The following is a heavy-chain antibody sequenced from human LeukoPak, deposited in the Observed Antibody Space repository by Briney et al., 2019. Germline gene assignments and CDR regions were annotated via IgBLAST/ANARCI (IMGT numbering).Heavy chain of an antibody. V-gene: IGHV3-30-3*01. CDR3: ARSRTTLFDY. Sequence: PGRSLRLSCAASGFTFSSYAMHWVRQAPGKGLEWVAVISYDGSNKYYADSVKGRFTISRDNSKNTLYLQMNSLRAEDTAVYYCARSRTTLFDYWGRGTLVTVSS. CDR1: GFTFSSYA. D-gene: IGHD1-7*01. J-gene: IGHJ4*02. CDR2: ISYDGSNK.